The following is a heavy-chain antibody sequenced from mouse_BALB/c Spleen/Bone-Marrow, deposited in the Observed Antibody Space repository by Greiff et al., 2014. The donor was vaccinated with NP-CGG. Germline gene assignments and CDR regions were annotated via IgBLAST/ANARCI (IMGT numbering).Heavy chain of an antibody. CDR2: IYPGSGDT. Sequence: VQLQQSGAELVRPGSSVKISCKASGYAFTNYLMEWVKQRPGQGLEWIGLIYPGSGDTNYNEKFKGKATLTADKSSSTAYMQLSSLTSDDSAVYFCARREGTYFDYWGQGTTLTVSS. D-gene: IGHD2-14*01. CDR1: GYAFTNYL. V-gene: IGHV1-54*01. J-gene: IGHJ2*01. CDR3: ARREGTYFDY.